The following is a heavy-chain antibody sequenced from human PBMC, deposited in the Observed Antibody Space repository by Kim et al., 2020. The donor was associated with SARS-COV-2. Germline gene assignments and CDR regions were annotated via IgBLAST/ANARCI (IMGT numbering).Heavy chain of an antibody. CDR2: IYYSGST. V-gene: IGHV4-59*13. D-gene: IGHD3-10*01. Sequence: SETLSLTCTVSGGSISSYYWSWIRQPPGKXXEXXGXIYYSGSTNYNPSLXSRXTISVDTSKNQFSLKLSSVTAADTXVYXCXRGPIRGVMPDYFDYWGQGTLVT. J-gene: IGHJ4*02. CDR1: GGSISSYY. CDR3: XRGPIRGVMPDYFDY.